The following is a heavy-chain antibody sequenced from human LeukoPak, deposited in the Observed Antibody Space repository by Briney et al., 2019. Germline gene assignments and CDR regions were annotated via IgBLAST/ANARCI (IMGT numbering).Heavy chain of an antibody. Sequence: GASVKVSYKASGYTFTTYGISWVPQAPGQGLEWMGWISPYNGNTNYPQKLQGRVTMTTHTSTNTAYMELRSLRSDDPAVYYCAREGGYSSGWFQGVAYYLAYWGQGTLVTVSS. J-gene: IGHJ4*02. D-gene: IGHD6-19*01. V-gene: IGHV1-18*04. CDR3: AREGGYSSGWFQGVAYYLAY. CDR1: GYTFTTYG. CDR2: ISPYNGNT.